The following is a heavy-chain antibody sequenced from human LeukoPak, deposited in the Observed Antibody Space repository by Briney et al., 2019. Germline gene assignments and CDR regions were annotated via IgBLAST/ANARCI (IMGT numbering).Heavy chain of an antibody. D-gene: IGHD3-22*01. CDR2: IYSGGST. CDR1: GFTVSSNY. CDR3: ARERYYYDSSGYIG. V-gene: IGHV3-53*01. Sequence: PGGSLRLSCAASGFTVSSNYMSWVRQAPGKGLEWVSVIYSGGSTYYADSVKGRFTISRDNSKNTLYLQMNSLRAEDTAVYYCARERYYYDSSGYIGWGQGTLVTVSS. J-gene: IGHJ4*02.